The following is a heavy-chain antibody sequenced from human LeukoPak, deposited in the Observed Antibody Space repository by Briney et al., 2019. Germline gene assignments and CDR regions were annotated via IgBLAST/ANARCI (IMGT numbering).Heavy chain of an antibody. CDR1: GFPFSSYG. CDR3: ARENYHGLDV. Sequence: GGSLRLSCAASGFPFSSYGMHWVRHAPGKGLVWLSRIKKDGTSTSYADSVQGRFTISRDNAKNTVYVQMSSLRAEDTAVYYCARENYHGLDVWGQGTTVTVSS. CDR2: IKKDGTST. V-gene: IGHV3-74*01. J-gene: IGHJ6*02.